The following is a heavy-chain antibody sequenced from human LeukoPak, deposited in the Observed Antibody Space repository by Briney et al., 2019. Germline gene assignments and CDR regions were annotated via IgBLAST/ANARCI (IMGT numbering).Heavy chain of an antibody. Sequence: SETLSLTCTVSGGSISSSSYYWGWIRQPPGKGLEWIGRIYTSGSTNYNPSLKSRVTMSVDTSKNQFSLKLSSVTAADTAVYYCARDGTAMASGPGDYWGQGTLVTVSS. D-gene: IGHD5-18*01. J-gene: IGHJ4*02. CDR1: GGSISSSSYY. CDR2: IYTSGST. V-gene: IGHV4-39*07. CDR3: ARDGTAMASGPGDY.